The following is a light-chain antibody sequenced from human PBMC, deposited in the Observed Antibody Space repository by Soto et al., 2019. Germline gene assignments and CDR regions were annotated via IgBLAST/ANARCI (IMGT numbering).Light chain of an antibody. CDR3: SSYTTTSTAV. CDR1: SSDIGAYNY. Sequence: QSALTQPASVSGSPGQWITISCTGTSSDIGAYNYVSWYQQYPGKAPKLMIYEVSSRPSGVSNRFSGSKSGNTASLTISGLQAEDEADYYCSSYTTTSTAVFGGGTQLTVL. J-gene: IGLJ7*01. V-gene: IGLV2-14*01. CDR2: EVS.